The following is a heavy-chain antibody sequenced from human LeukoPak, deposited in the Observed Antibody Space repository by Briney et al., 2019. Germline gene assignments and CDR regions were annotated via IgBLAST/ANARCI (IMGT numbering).Heavy chain of an antibody. CDR3: ARGYSVGWNYYFDL. Sequence: SGTLSLTCTVSGGSISSYSRSWVRDRPPKRLEWGWYIYYSGSTNYNPSLKSRVTISVDTSKNQFSLRLSSMTAADTAVYYCARGYSVGWNYYFDLWGRGTLVTVSS. CDR2: IYYSGST. CDR1: GGSISSYS. V-gene: IGHV4-59*08. D-gene: IGHD1-7*01. J-gene: IGHJ2*01.